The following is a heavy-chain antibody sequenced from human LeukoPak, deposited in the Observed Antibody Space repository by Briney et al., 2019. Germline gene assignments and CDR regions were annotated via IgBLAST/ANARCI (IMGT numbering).Heavy chain of an antibody. CDR2: INHSGST. Sequence: SSETLSLTCAVYGGSFSGYYWSWIRQPPGKGLEWIGEINHSGSTNYNPSLKSRVTISVDTSKNQFSLKLSSVTAADTAVYYCARLTTMVRGALLYYYYYYMDVWGKGTTVTISS. J-gene: IGHJ6*03. CDR1: GGSFSGYY. V-gene: IGHV4-34*01. CDR3: ARLTTMVRGALLYYYYYYMDV. D-gene: IGHD3-10*01.